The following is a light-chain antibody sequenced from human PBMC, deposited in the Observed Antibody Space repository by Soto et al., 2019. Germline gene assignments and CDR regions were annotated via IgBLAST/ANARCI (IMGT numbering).Light chain of an antibody. V-gene: IGKV3-20*01. Sequence: DIVLTQSPGTLSLSPGERATLSCRASQSVSSNYLAWYQQKPGQAPRLLIHGASTRATGVPDRFSGSGSGKDFPLTISRLEPEDFAVYHCQQYGSLSWTFGQGTKVEIK. J-gene: IGKJ1*01. CDR2: GAS. CDR1: QSVSSNY. CDR3: QQYGSLSWT.